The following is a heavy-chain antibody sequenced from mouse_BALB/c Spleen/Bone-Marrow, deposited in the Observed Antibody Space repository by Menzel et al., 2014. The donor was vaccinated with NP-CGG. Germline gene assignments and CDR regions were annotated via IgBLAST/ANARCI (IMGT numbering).Heavy chain of an antibody. V-gene: IGHV1-26*01. CDR3: VIGLRLYWYFDV. CDR2: INPKSGDT. Sequence: VQLKQSGPELVKPGASVKMSCKASGYTFTDYYMKWVRQSHGESLEWIGDINPKSGDTFYNQKFKDKATLTVDRSSSTAYMQLDSLTSEDSAAHYCVIGLRLYWYFDVWXAGTXVTXSS. J-gene: IGHJ1*01. D-gene: IGHD2-12*01. CDR1: GYTFTDYY.